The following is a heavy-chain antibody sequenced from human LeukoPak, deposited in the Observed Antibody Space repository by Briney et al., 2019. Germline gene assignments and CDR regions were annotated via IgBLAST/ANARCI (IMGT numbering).Heavy chain of an antibody. D-gene: IGHD3-3*01. Sequence: ASVKVSCKASGYTFTGYYMHWVRQAPGQGLEWMGWINPNSGGTNYAQKFQGRVTMTRDTSISTAYMELSRLRSDDTAVYYCARDGIRFLEWLSPSWFDPWGQGTPVTVSS. V-gene: IGHV1-2*02. J-gene: IGHJ5*02. CDR2: INPNSGGT. CDR1: GYTFTGYY. CDR3: ARDGIRFLEWLSPSWFDP.